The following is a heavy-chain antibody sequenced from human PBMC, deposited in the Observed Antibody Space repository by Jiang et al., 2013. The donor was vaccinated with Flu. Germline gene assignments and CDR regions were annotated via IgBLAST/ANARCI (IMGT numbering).Heavy chain of an antibody. D-gene: IGHD3-3*01. CDR2: FIIWEH. J-gene: IGHJ6*02. Sequence: WIRQPQGRGWSGLGMFIIWEHLLNPSLKSRVTISVDTSKNQFSLKLSSVSAADTAVYYCARQYYDVYSGSPAWAYGMDVWGQGTTVTVSS. CDR3: ARQYYDVYSGSPAWAYGMDV. V-gene: IGHV4-39*01.